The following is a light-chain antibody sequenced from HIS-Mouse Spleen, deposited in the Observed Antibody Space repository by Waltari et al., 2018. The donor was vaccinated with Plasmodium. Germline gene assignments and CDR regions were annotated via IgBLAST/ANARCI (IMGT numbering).Light chain of an antibody. CDR1: SSDVGGYNL. CDR3: CSYAGSSTVV. Sequence: QSALTQPASVSGSPGQSITISCTGPSSDVGGYNLVSWYQQHPGKAPKLMIYEGSKWPSGVSNRFSGSKSGNTASLTISGLQAEDEADYYCCSYAGSSTVVFGGGTKLTVL. V-gene: IGLV2-23*01. CDR2: EGS. J-gene: IGLJ2*01.